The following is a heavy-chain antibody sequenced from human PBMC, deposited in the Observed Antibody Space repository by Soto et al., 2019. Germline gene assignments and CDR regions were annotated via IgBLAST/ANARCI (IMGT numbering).Heavy chain of an antibody. CDR1: GFTFSSYG. CDR2: ISYDGSNK. Sequence: QVQLVESGGDMVQPGTSLRLSCATSGFTFSSYGMHWVRQAPGKGLEWVAVISYDGSNKYYADSVRGRFTISRDNSKNTVYLQMNSLRAEDTAMYYCARPNSGVATNNWFDPWGQGTLVTVSS. V-gene: IGHV3-30*03. J-gene: IGHJ5*02. CDR3: ARPNSGVATNNWFDP. D-gene: IGHD5-12*01.